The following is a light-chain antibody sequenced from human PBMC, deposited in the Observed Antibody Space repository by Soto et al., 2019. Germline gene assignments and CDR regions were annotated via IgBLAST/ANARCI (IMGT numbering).Light chain of an antibody. CDR1: SSNIGAGYD. CDR2: GNS. Sequence: QSVLTQPPSVSGAPGPRVTISCTGSSSNIGAGYDVYWYQQLPGTAPKLLIYGNSNRPSGVPDRFSGSKSGTSASLAITGLQAEDEADYYCQSYDSSLSGSVFGGGTQLTVL. CDR3: QSYDSSLSGSV. V-gene: IGLV1-40*01. J-gene: IGLJ2*01.